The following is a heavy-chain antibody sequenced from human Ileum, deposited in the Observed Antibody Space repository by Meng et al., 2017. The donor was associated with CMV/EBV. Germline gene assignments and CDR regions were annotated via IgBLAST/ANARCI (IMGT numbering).Heavy chain of an antibody. CDR2: VTGSGGRT. Sequence: GESLKISCAASGFTFSNYAMSWVRQAPGKGLEWVSTVTGSGGRTYYADSVKGRFTISRDNAKKSLFLQMDSLRDEDTAVYYCTTDFPNIAARPVYFDSWGQGTVVTVSS. D-gene: IGHD6-6*01. CDR1: GFTFSNYA. CDR3: TTDFPNIAARPVYFDS. J-gene: IGHJ4*02. V-gene: IGHV3-23*01.